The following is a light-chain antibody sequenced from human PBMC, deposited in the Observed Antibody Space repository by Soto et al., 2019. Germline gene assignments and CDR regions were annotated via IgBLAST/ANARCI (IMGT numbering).Light chain of an antibody. V-gene: IGKV3-15*01. CDR2: GAS. Sequence: ELVMTQSPDTMSVFPWDRATLSCWASQGVSNNLAWYQQKPGQAPRLLIYGASTRATGIPARFSGSGSGTDFTLAISSLQSEDFAIYYCQQYNNWPWTFGQGTKVEIK. CDR1: QGVSNN. J-gene: IGKJ1*01. CDR3: QQYNNWPWT.